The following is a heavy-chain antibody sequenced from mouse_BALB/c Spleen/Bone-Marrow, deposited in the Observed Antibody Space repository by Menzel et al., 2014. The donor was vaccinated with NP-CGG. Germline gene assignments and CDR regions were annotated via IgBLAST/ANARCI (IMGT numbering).Heavy chain of an antibody. CDR2: IHPNSGNT. CDR3: ARSGFDY. J-gene: IGHJ2*01. CDR1: GYTFTSSW. V-gene: IGHV1S130*01. D-gene: IGHD4-1*01. Sequence: QVQLQQSGSVLVRPGASVKLSCKASGYTFTSSWMHWAKQRPGQGLEWIGEIHPNSGNTNYNEKFKGKATLTVDTSSSTAYVDLSSLTSEDSAGYYCARSGFDYWGQGTTLTVSS.